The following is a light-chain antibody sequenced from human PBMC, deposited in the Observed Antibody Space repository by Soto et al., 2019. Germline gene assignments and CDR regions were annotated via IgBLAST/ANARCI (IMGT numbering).Light chain of an antibody. CDR2: GAS. Sequence: EIVMTQSPATLSVSPGERATLSCRASQTVRSNLAWYQQKPGQAPRLLIFGASTRATGIPARFSGSGSGTEFTLTISSLQSEDFGFYYCQKYSTWPPALTFGGGTKVEIK. J-gene: IGKJ4*01. V-gene: IGKV3-15*01. CDR1: QTVRSN. CDR3: QKYSTWPPALT.